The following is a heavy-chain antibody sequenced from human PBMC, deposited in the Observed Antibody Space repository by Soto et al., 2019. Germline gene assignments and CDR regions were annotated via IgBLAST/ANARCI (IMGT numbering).Heavy chain of an antibody. CDR3: AKDNAAEYYYGMDV. D-gene: IGHD6-25*01. J-gene: IGHJ6*02. V-gene: IGHV3-9*01. CDR2: ISWNSGSI. Sequence: SLRLSCAAAGVTFDDYAMHWVRQAPGKGLDWVSGISWNSGSIGYADSVKGRFTISRDNAKNSLYLQMNSLRAEDTALYYCAKDNAAEYYYGMDVWGQGTTVTVSS. CDR1: GVTFDDYA.